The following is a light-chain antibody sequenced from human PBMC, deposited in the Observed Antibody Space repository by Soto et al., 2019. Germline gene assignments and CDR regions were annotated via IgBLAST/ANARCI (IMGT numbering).Light chain of an antibody. J-gene: IGKJ1*01. CDR1: EDIGND. V-gene: IGKV1-17*01. Sequence: DIQMTQSPPSLSASVGDRVTITCRASEDIGNDLGWYQQQPGKAPKRLIYAASSLQSGVPSRFSGSGSGTEFTLTLSSLQPEDSATYYCLQYDSYLSRTFGQGTKVEIE. CDR3: LQYDSYLSRT. CDR2: AAS.